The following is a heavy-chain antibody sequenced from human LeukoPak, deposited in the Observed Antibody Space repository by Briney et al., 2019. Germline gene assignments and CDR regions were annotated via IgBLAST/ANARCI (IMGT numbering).Heavy chain of an antibody. D-gene: IGHD2-15*01. CDR1: GYSFTSYW. CDR3: ARQMSVVAATGGFDY. Sequence: GESLKISCKGSGYSFTSYWIGWVRQMPGKGLEWMGIIYPGDSDTRYSPPFQGQVTISADKSISTAYLQWSSLKASDTAMYYCARQMSVVAATGGFDYWGQGTLVTVSS. J-gene: IGHJ4*02. V-gene: IGHV5-51*01. CDR2: IYPGDSDT.